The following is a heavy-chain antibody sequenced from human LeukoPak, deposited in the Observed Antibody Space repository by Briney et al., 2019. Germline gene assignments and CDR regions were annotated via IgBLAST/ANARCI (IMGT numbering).Heavy chain of an antibody. CDR1: GYTFTGYG. D-gene: IGHD3-10*01. Sequence: ASVKVSCKASGYTFTGYGISWVRQAPGQGLEWMGWISAYNGNTNYAQKLQGRVTMTTDTSTSTAYMELRSLRSDDTAVYYCARDSLRHYYGSGSYYNDYWGQGTLVTVSS. CDR2: ISAYNGNT. CDR3: ARDSLRHYYGSGSYYNDY. J-gene: IGHJ4*02. V-gene: IGHV1-18*01.